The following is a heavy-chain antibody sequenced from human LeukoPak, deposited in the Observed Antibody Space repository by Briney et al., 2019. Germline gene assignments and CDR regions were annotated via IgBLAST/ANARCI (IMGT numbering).Heavy chain of an antibody. D-gene: IGHD3-22*01. Sequence: ASVKVSCKASGYTFTSYGISWVRQAPGQGLEWMGWMNPNSGNTGYAQKFQGRVTMTRNTSISTAYMELSSLRSEDTAVYYCARAPLDSSGYLGHWFDPWGQGTLVTVSS. J-gene: IGHJ5*02. V-gene: IGHV1-8*02. CDR2: MNPNSGNT. CDR1: GYTFTSYG. CDR3: ARAPLDSSGYLGHWFDP.